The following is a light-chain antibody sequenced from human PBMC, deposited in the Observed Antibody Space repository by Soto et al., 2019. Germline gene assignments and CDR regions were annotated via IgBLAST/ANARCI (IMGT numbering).Light chain of an antibody. V-gene: IGKV3-11*01. CDR2: DAS. CDR3: QQRSIWPPA. Sequence: EIVLTQSPATLSLSPGERATLSCRTSQSVSFYLGWYQQRPGQAPRLLIYDASKRATGIPARFSGSGSGTDFSLTISSLEPEDFAVYYCQQRSIWPPAFGQGTRLEMK. CDR1: QSVSFY. J-gene: IGKJ5*01.